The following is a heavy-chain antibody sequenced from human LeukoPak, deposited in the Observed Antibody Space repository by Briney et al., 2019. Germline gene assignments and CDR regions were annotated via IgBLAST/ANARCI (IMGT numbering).Heavy chain of an antibody. Sequence: GGSLRLSCAASGFTFSSYAMHWVRQAPGKGLEYVSAISSNGGSTYYANSVKGRFTISRDNSKNTLYLQMGSLRAEDMAVYYCASSINWGFKGAFDIWDQGTMVTVSS. CDR1: GFTFSSYA. CDR3: ASSINWGFKGAFDI. V-gene: IGHV3-64*01. CDR2: ISSNGGST. J-gene: IGHJ3*02. D-gene: IGHD7-27*01.